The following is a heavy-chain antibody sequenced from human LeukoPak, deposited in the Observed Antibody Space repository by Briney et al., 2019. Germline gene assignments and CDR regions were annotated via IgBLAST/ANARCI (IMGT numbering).Heavy chain of an antibody. CDR2: ISGYNGNT. Sequence: ASVKVSCKASSYSFTRYGISWVRQAPGQGLEWMGWISGYNGNTNYAQKLQGRVTMTTDTSTSTAYMELRSLRSDDTAVYYCARGYDSSGSRNDAFDIWGQGTMVTVSS. J-gene: IGHJ3*02. CDR1: SYSFTRYG. D-gene: IGHD3-22*01. CDR3: ARGYDSSGSRNDAFDI. V-gene: IGHV1-18*01.